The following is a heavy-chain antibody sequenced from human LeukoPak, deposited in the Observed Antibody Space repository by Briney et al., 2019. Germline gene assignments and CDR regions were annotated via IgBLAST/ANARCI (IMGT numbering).Heavy chain of an antibody. CDR3: ATDCSGDRCYSL. D-gene: IGHD2-15*01. CDR1: GFTFDDYA. CDR2: ISGIGGGRT. Sequence: GGSLRLSCAVSGFTFDDYAMNWVRQAPGKGLEWVSSISGIGGGRTYYAESVKGRFTISRDNSKNSLYLQMNSLRLGDTALYYCATDCSGDRCYSLWGQGTLVTVSS. J-gene: IGHJ4*02. V-gene: IGHV3-43*02.